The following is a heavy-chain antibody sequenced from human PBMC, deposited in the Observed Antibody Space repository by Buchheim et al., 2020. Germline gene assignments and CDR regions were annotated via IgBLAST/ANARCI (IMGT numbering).Heavy chain of an antibody. CDR3: ARGGSREWWGSLNWLPPLANWFDP. CDR2: ISSSSSYI. D-gene: IGHD2-15*01. CDR1: GFTFSSYS. V-gene: IGHV3-21*01. J-gene: IGHJ5*02. Sequence: EVQLVESGGGLVKPGGSLRLSCAASGFTFSSYSMNWVRQAPGKGLEWVSSISSSSSYIYYADSVKGRFTISRDNAKNSLYLQMNSLRAEDTAVYYCARGGSREWWGSLNWLPPLANWFDPWGQGTL.